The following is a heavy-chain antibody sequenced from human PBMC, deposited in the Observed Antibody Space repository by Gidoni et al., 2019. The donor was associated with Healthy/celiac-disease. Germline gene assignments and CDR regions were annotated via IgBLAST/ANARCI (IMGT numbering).Heavy chain of an antibody. CDR2: ISSNGGST. J-gene: IGHJ4*02. CDR3: ARDHRFLEWLLAY. V-gene: IGHV3-64*01. Sequence: EVPLVESGCGLVHLGGSLRLSCAASGFAFSSYAMHWVRQAPGKGLEYVSAISSNGGSTYYANSVKGRFTISRDNSKNTLYLQMGSLRAEDMAVYYCARDHRFLEWLLAYWGQGTLVTVSS. D-gene: IGHD3-3*01. CDR1: GFAFSSYA.